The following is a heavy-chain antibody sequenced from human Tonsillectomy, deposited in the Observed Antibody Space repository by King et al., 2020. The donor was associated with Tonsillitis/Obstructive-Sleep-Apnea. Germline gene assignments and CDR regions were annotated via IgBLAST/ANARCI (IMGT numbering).Heavy chain of an antibody. CDR3: ARALRFDWYFDL. J-gene: IGHJ2*01. V-gene: IGHV4-61*01. Sequence: QLQESGPGLVKPSETLSLTCTVSGGSVISGSYDWSWIRQPPGKGLEWIGYIYYSGGTNYNPSLKSRVTIAVDTSKNQFSLKLSSVTAADTAVYYCARALRFDWYFDLWGRGTLVTVSS. CDR2: IYYSGGT. D-gene: IGHD3-3*01. CDR1: GGSVISGSYD.